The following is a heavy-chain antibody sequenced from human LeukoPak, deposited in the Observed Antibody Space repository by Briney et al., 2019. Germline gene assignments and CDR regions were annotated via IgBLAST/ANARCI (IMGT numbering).Heavy chain of an antibody. Sequence: ASVKVSCKASGYTFTGYYIHWVRQAPGQGLEWMGWINPNSGDTNYAQKFQGRVTMTRDTSITTAYMELSRLTSDDTAVYYCARVYSIRSFDYWGQGTLVTVSS. J-gene: IGHJ4*02. V-gene: IGHV1-2*02. CDR1: GYTFTGYY. CDR3: ARVYSIRSFDY. CDR2: INPNSGDT. D-gene: IGHD2-15*01.